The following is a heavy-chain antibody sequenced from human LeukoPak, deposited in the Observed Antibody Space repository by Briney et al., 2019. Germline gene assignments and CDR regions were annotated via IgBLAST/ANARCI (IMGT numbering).Heavy chain of an antibody. D-gene: IGHD4-23*01. J-gene: IGHJ4*02. Sequence: PGGSLRLSCAASGFTVSSNYLSWVRQAPGKGLEWVSVIYSSGSTYYADSVKGRFTISRDNSKNTLYLQMNSLRAEDTAVYYCARLDHDYGGTYDYWGQGTLVTVSS. CDR3: ARLDHDYGGTYDY. V-gene: IGHV3-53*01. CDR2: IYSSGST. CDR1: GFTVSSNY.